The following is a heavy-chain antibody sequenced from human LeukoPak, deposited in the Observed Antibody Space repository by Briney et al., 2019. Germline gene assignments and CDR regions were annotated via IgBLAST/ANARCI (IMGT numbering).Heavy chain of an antibody. D-gene: IGHD1-26*01. CDR3: AKASYSGSYYEFAYFDY. Sequence: GGSLRLSCAASGFTFSSYGMHWVRQAPGKGLEWVAVISYDGSNKYYADSVKGRFTISRDNSKNTLYLQMSSLRAEDTAVYYCAKASYSGSYYEFAYFDYWGQGTLVTVSS. J-gene: IGHJ4*02. CDR1: GFTFSSYG. V-gene: IGHV3-30*18. CDR2: ISYDGSNK.